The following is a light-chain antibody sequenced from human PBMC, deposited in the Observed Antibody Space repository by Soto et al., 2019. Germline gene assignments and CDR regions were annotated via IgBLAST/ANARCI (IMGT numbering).Light chain of an antibody. V-gene: IGKV3-20*01. CDR3: QQYGSSPPYT. J-gene: IGKJ2*01. CDR2: AAS. Sequence: EIVLTQSPGTLSLSPGERATLSCRASQSVTSGNLAWYQQKPGQAPRLLIYAASSSATNIPDRFSGSGSGTDFTLTISRLEPEDFAVYYCQQYGSSPPYTFGQGTKMEIK. CDR1: QSVTSGN.